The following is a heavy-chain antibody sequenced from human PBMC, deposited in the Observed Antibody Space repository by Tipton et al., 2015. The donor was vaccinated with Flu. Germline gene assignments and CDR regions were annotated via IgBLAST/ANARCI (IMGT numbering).Heavy chain of an antibody. J-gene: IGHJ4*02. CDR3: ATSYGGNTFFDD. D-gene: IGHD4-23*01. Sequence: LRLSCSVSGASLSSGYSYWSWVRQPAGKGLEWIGRIFTTGSTNYNPSLKSRVTISVDTSKNQFSLTLSSVTAADTAVYFCATSYGGNTFFDDWGQGTLVSVSS. CDR1: GASLSSGYSY. V-gene: IGHV4-61*02. CDR2: IFTTGST.